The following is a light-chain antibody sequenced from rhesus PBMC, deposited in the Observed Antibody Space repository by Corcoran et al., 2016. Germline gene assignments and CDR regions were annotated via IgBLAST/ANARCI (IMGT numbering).Light chain of an antibody. J-gene: IGKJ2*01. Sequence: DIQMTQSPSSLSASVGDTVTITCRASQSISSWLDGSQQKPGKAPKLLIFKESRLQRGDPTRFRGSGSGTVFTLTIIRTQPYAFATYYCLQASSSPYSFGQGTKVEIK. V-gene: IGKV1-22*01. CDR2: KES. CDR3: LQASSSPYS. CDR1: QSISSW.